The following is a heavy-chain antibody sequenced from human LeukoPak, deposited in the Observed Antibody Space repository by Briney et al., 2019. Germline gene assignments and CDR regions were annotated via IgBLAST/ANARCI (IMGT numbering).Heavy chain of an antibody. Sequence: PGESLRLSCAASGFTFSSYSMNWVRQAPGKGLEWVSSISSSSSYIYYADSVKGRFTISRDNAKNSLYLQMNSLRAEDTAVYYCARDSTHDLYSSSSPDFDYWGQGTLVTVSS. CDR3: ARDSTHDLYSSSSPDFDY. D-gene: IGHD6-6*01. J-gene: IGHJ4*02. CDR2: ISSSSSYI. CDR1: GFTFSSYS. V-gene: IGHV3-21*01.